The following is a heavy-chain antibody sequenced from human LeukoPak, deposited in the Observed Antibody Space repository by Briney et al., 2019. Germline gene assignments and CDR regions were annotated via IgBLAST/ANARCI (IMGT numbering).Heavy chain of an antibody. CDR1: GYTFTGYY. V-gene: IGHV1-2*02. D-gene: IGHD5-12*01. Sequence: ASVTVSCKASGYTFTGYYMHWVRQAPGQGLEWMGWINPNSGGTNYAQKLQGRVTITRDTSIDTAYMQLSRLRSDDTAVYYCAKDRYGDYEAPFHYYMDAWGRGTTVTVSS. CDR3: AKDRYGDYEAPFHYYMDA. J-gene: IGHJ6*03. CDR2: INPNSGGT.